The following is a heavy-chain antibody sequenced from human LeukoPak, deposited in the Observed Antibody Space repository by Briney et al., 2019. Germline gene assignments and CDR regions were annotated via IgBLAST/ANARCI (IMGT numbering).Heavy chain of an antibody. Sequence: GGSLRLSCAASGFTFSNYWMSWVRQAPGKGLEWVSAISGSGGSTYYADSVKGRFTISRDNSKNTLYLQMNSLRAEDTAVYYCAKDKTAAGELDYWGQGTLVTVSS. J-gene: IGHJ4*02. CDR3: AKDKTAAGELDY. V-gene: IGHV3-23*01. D-gene: IGHD3-10*01. CDR1: GFTFSNYW. CDR2: ISGSGGST.